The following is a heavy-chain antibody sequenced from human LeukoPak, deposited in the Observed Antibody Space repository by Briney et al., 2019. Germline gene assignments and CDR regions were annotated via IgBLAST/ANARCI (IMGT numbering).Heavy chain of an antibody. D-gene: IGHD3-3*01. Sequence: PSQTLSLTCAVSGGSISSGDYSWSWIRQPPGKGLEWIGYIYHSGSTYYNPSLKSRVTISVDTSKNQFSLKLSSVTAADTAVYYCARGPNYDFWSGSGNWFDPWGQGTLVTVSS. CDR1: GGSISSGDYS. J-gene: IGHJ5*02. CDR2: IYHSGST. CDR3: ARGPNYDFWSGSGNWFDP. V-gene: IGHV4-30-2*01.